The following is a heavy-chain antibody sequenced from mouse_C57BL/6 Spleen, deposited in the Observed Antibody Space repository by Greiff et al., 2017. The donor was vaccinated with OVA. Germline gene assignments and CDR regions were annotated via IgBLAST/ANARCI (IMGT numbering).Heavy chain of an antibody. D-gene: IGHD1-1*01. J-gene: IGHJ2*01. CDR1: GFTFSDYG. CDR2: ISRGSSTI. V-gene: IGHV5-17*01. Sequence: DVKLVESGGGLVKPGGSLKLSCAASGFTFSDYGMHWVRQAPEKGLEWVAYISRGSSTIYYADTVKGRFTISRDNAKNTLFLQMTSLRSEDTAMYYCASTPIITTVFDDWGQGTTLTVSS. CDR3: ASTPIITTVFDD.